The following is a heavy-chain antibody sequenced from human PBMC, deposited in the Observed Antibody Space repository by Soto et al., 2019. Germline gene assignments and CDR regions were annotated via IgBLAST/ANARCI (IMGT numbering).Heavy chain of an antibody. J-gene: IGHJ6*02. CDR2: INPNSGGT. Sequence: GASVKVSCKASGYSFTSYGIAWVRQAPGQGLEWMGWINPNSGGTNYAQKFQGWVTMTRDTSISTAYMELSRLRSDDTAVYYCARDKWELYGMDVWGQGTTVTVSS. CDR1: GYSFTSYG. CDR3: ARDKWELYGMDV. D-gene: IGHD1-26*01. V-gene: IGHV1-2*04.